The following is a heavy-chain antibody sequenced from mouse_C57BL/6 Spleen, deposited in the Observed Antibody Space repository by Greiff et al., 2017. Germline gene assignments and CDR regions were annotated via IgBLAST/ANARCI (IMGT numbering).Heavy chain of an antibody. CDR3: ARSTTGGYYFDY. J-gene: IGHJ2*01. Sequence: QVQLQQSGPELVKPGASVKISCKASGYAFSSSWLNWVKQRPGKGLEWIGRISPGDGDTNYNGKFKGKATLTADKSSSTAYMQLSSLTSEDSAVYFCARSTTGGYYFDYWGQGTTLTVSS. CDR2: ISPGDGDT. CDR1: GYAFSSSW. V-gene: IGHV1-82*01. D-gene: IGHD4-1*02.